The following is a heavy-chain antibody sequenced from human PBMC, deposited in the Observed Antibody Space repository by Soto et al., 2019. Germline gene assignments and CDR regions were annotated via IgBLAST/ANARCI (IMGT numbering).Heavy chain of an antibody. D-gene: IGHD3-22*01. Sequence: GGSLILSCTASVFAVSCYSMRWFREAPVKGLEWVANIKQDGSEKKYVGSVKGRCTISRDNAKNSLYLQMNSVRAEDTAVYYCAGASLDSSGFYTYYFDYWGQGTLVTVSS. CDR2: IKQDGSEK. CDR3: AGASLDSSGFYTYYFDY. J-gene: IGHJ4*02. CDR1: VFAVSCYS. V-gene: IGHV3-7*01.